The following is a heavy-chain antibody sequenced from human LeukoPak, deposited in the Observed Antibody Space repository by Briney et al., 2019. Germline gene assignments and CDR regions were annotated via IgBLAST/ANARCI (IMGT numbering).Heavy chain of an antibody. D-gene: IGHD2/OR15-2a*01. CDR3: VRADDQYFDY. CDR2: IIPIFGTA. CDR1: GGTFISYA. Sequence: SSVKVSCKASGGTFISYAISWVRQAPGQGREWIGGIIPIFGTANYAQKFQGRVTITADESKSTAYMELSSLRSEDTAVYYCVRADDQYFDYWGQGTLVTVSS. J-gene: IGHJ4*02. V-gene: IGHV1-69*13.